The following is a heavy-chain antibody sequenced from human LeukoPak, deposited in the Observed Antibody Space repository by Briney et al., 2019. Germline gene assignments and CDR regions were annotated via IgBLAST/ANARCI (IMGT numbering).Heavy chain of an antibody. CDR1: GYTFTSYG. CDR3: ARDWAVGYSSGWSDY. Sequence: ASVKVSCKASGYTFTSYGISWVRQAPGQGLEWMGWISAYNGNTNYAQKLQGRVTMTTDTSTSTAYMELRSLRSDDTAVYYCARDWAVGYSSGWSDYWGQGTLVTVSS. J-gene: IGHJ4*02. CDR2: ISAYNGNT. V-gene: IGHV1-18*01. D-gene: IGHD6-19*01.